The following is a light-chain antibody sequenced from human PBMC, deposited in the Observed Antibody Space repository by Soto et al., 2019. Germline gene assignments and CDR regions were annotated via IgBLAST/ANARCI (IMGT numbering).Light chain of an antibody. CDR3: QQYHDWPPIT. CDR2: GAS. J-gene: IGKJ3*01. Sequence: EIVMSQSPGTLSLSAGERATVSCRASHSVSSDLAWYQQKPGQAPRLLIYGASTRATDVTARFSGGGSGTEFTLTIISRQSEDSAIYYCQQYHDWPPITFGPGTKVYIK. V-gene: IGKV3-15*01. CDR1: HSVSSD.